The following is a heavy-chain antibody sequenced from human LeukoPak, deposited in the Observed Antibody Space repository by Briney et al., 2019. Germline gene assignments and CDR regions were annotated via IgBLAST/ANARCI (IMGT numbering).Heavy chain of an antibody. Sequence: XXXXXXXPGKGLEWVSAISGSGGSTYYADSVKGRFTISRDNSKNTLYLQMNSLRAEDTAAYYCAKDPGDSSGYFRVFDYWGQGTLVTVSS. D-gene: IGHD3-22*01. CDR2: ISGSGGST. CDR3: AKDPGDSSGYFRVFDY. V-gene: IGHV3-23*01. J-gene: IGHJ4*02.